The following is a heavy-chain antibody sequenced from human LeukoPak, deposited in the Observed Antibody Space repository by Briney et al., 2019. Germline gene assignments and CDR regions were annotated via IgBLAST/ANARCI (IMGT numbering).Heavy chain of an antibody. D-gene: IGHD3-10*01. Sequence: GGSLRLSCAASGFIFRDSAMHWVRQASGKGLEWVGRIRSKANTYATAYAASVQGRFTIFRDDSKDTAYLQMNSLRAEDTAVYYCAKDMDVGDYGSGDYFDYCGQGTLVTVSS. CDR2: IRSKANTYAT. CDR1: GFIFRDSA. CDR3: AKDMDVGDYGSGDYFDY. V-gene: IGHV3-73*01. J-gene: IGHJ4*02.